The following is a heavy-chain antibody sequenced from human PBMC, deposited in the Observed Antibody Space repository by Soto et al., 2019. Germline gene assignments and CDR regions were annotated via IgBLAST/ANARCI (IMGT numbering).Heavy chain of an antibody. J-gene: IGHJ4*02. Sequence: QVQLVQSGAELKKPGASVKVSCKASGYTFTSYGVNWVRQAAGQGLEWMGWMNPNTGNTGYAQKFQGRVTLTRDTSISTAYLELSSLTSEDTAVYYCAGADRSGSGTYYFDYWGQGTLVTVSS. V-gene: IGHV1-8*01. CDR3: AGADRSGSGTYYFDY. D-gene: IGHD3-10*01. CDR1: GYTFTSYG. CDR2: MNPNTGNT.